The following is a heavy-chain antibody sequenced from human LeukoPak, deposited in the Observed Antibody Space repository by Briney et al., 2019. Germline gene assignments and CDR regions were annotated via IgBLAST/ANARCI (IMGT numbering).Heavy chain of an antibody. CDR3: AKAYYYDSSGTAFDI. CDR1: EFTFSSYS. D-gene: IGHD3-22*01. V-gene: IGHV3-64*04. Sequence: GGSLRLSCSASEFTFSSYSMHWVRQVPGKGLEYVSGISSNGGHIYYADSVKGRFTISRDNSKNTLYLQMNSLRAEDTAVYYCAKAYYYDSSGTAFDIWGQGTMVTVSS. CDR2: ISSNGGHI. J-gene: IGHJ3*02.